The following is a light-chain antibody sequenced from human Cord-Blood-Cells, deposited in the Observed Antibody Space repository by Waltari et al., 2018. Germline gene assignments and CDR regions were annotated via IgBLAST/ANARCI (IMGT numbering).Light chain of an antibody. J-gene: IGKJ4*01. Sequence: DIQLTQSPYFLSASVGDRVTITCRASQGISSYLAWYQQKPGKAPKLLIYAASTLQSGVPPRFSGSGSGTEFTLTISSLQPEDFATYYCQQLNSYPLTFGGGTKVEIK. CDR3: QQLNSYPLT. CDR1: QGISSY. V-gene: IGKV1-9*01. CDR2: AAS.